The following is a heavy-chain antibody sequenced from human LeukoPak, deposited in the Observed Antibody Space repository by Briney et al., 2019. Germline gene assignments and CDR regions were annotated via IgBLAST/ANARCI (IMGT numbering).Heavy chain of an antibody. Sequence: PSETLSLTCTVSGGSISSYYWSWIRQPPGKGLEWIGYIYYSGSTNYNPSLKSRVTISVDTSKNQFSLKLSSVTAADTAVYYCAGGGGSGSYYRYFDYWGQGTLVTVSS. CDR2: IYYSGST. CDR3: AGGGGSGSYYRYFDY. V-gene: IGHV4-59*01. CDR1: GGSISSYY. J-gene: IGHJ4*02. D-gene: IGHD3-10*01.